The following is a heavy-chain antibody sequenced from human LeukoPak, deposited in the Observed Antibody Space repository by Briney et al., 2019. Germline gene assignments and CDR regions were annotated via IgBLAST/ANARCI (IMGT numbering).Heavy chain of an antibody. Sequence: GGSLRLSCAPSGFTFSSYSMNWVRQAPGKGLEWVSSISSSSSYIYYADSVKGRFTISRDNAKNSLYLQMNSLRAEDTAVYYCARANYDSSGYYEALHAFDYWGQGTLVTVSS. J-gene: IGHJ4*02. CDR2: ISSSSSYI. CDR1: GFTFSSYS. CDR3: ARANYDSSGYYEALHAFDY. V-gene: IGHV3-21*01. D-gene: IGHD3-22*01.